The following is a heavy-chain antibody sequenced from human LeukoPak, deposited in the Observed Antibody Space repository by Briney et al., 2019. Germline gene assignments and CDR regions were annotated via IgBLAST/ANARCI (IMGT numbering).Heavy chain of an antibody. D-gene: IGHD3-16*01. V-gene: IGHV1-2*02. Sequence: ASPKVSCKTSGYTFSDFYMHWVRQAPGQGLEWMGWINPKTGGITYSQKFKGRVSMTRDTSMNTTHMELTGLTSGDTAVYYCAREWGPNCVQGWFDPWGQGTLVSVSS. CDR3: AREWGPNCVQGWFDP. J-gene: IGHJ5*02. CDR1: GYTFSDFY. CDR2: INPKTGGI.